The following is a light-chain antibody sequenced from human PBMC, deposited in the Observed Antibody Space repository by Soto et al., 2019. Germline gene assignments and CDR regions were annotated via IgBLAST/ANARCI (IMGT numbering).Light chain of an antibody. CDR3: QQYSSYWT. CDR1: QSISRW. Sequence: DLQMTQFPSTLSAFVGARVTITCRASQSISRWLAWSQQKPGKAPNLLIYDASSLESGVPSRFTGSGSGTEFTLTISSLQPDDFATDDCQQYSSYWTFGRGTKGDIK. CDR2: DAS. J-gene: IGKJ1*01. V-gene: IGKV1-5*01.